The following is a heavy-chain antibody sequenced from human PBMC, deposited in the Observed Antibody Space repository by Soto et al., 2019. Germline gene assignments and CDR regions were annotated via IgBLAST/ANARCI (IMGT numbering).Heavy chain of an antibody. D-gene: IGHD2-21*01. CDR1: GYIFISYA. J-gene: IGHJ3*01. CDR2: INAATGKT. Sequence: QVQLVQSGAEVKKPGASVNVSCKASGYIFISYAIHWVRQAPGQRPEWMGWINAATGKTKYSQQFHGRVTITRDTSASTAYMELSSLRSEDTAVSSCARPSPYLLVAFDLWGQGTMVTVSS. CDR3: ARPSPYLLVAFDL. V-gene: IGHV1-3*01.